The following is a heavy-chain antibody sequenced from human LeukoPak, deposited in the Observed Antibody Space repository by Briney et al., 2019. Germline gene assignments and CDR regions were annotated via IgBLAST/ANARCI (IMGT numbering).Heavy chain of an antibody. CDR3: ARHEKLGQFDY. J-gene: IGHJ4*02. CDR1: SGSISSYY. D-gene: IGHD3-10*01. Sequence: MTSVTLSLTCTVSSGSISSYYWSWIRQPPGKGLEWIGYVYYSGSANYNPSLKSRVTISVDTSKNQFSLKLSSVTAADTAVYYCARHEKLGQFDYWGQGTLVTVSS. CDR2: VYYSGSA. V-gene: IGHV4-59*08.